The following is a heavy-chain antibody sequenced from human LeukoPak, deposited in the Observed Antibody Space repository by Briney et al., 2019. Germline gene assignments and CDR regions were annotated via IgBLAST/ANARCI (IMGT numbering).Heavy chain of an antibody. V-gene: IGHV3-7*01. CDR2: IKQDGSEK. CDR3: ARDPSTVTTGYY. J-gene: IGHJ4*02. D-gene: IGHD4-17*01. Sequence: GGSLRLSCAVSGFTFSSYWMSWVRQAPGKGLEWVANIKQDGSEKYYVDSVRGRFTIPRDNARSSLYLQMNSLRAEDTAVYYCARDPSTVTTGYYWGQGTLVTVFS. CDR1: GFTFSSYW.